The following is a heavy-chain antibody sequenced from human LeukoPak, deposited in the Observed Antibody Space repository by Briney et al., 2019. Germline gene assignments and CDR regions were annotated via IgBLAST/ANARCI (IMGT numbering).Heavy chain of an antibody. CDR2: IYPGDSET. D-gene: IGHD6-13*01. CDR1: GYSLNNYW. Sequence: SGESLKISCKGSGYSLNNYWIGWVRQMPGKGLEWVGIIYPGDSETTYSPSFQGQVIISADKSISTAYLQWYSLKASDTAMYYCARQVEYTSSWYKYIWFDPWGQGTLVTVSS. J-gene: IGHJ5*02. CDR3: ARQVEYTSSWYKYIWFDP. V-gene: IGHV5-51*01.